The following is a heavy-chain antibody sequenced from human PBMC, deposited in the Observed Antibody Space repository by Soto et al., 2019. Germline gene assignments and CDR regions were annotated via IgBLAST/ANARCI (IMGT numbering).Heavy chain of an antibody. CDR1: GFTFSSYS. V-gene: IGHV3-23*01. CDR3: AKKVNSGSGSQFFDY. D-gene: IGHD3-10*01. CDR2: FRSGGDDDTT. J-gene: IGHJ4*02. Sequence: EVQLLESGGGLVQPGGSLRLSCAASGFTFSSYSMSWVRQAPGKGLEWVSGFRSGGDDDTTYYADSVRGPFTISRDNTKNTPFPQKNSLRAEDTAIYYCAKKVNSGSGSQFFDYWGQGTLVTVSS.